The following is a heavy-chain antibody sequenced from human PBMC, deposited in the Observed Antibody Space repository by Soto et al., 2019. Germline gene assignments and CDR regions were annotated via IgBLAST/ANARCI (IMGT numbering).Heavy chain of an antibody. CDR1: GGSISSSSYY. CDR2: IYYSGST. V-gene: IGHV4-39*01. Sequence: SETLSLTCTVSGGSISSSSYYWGWIRQPPGKGLEWIGSIYYSGSTYYNPSLKSRVTISVDTSKNQFSLKLSSVTAADTAVYYCARDLVEMATYNSDYFDYWGQGTLVTVSS. CDR3: ARDLVEMATYNSDYFDY. J-gene: IGHJ4*02. D-gene: IGHD5-12*01.